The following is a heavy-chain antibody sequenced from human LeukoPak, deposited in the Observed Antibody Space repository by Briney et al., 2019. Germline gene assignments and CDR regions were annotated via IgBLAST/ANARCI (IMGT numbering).Heavy chain of an antibody. CDR1: GGTFSRLA. CDR2: INPDFGKA. V-gene: IGHV1-69*06. Sequence: SVKVPCKVSGGTFSRLAIRWVRQAPGKGLEWMGRINPDFGKANYAQKFQGRVTITADKSTGTAYMELSSLRSEDTAVYYCAGERAHIVVEPGAYGMDFWGQGTTVTVSS. J-gene: IGHJ6*02. CDR3: AGERAHIVVEPGAYGMDF. D-gene: IGHD2-2*01.